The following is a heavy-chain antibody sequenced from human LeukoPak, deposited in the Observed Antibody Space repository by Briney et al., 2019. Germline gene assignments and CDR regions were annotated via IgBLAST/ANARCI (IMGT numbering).Heavy chain of an antibody. CDR2: IYYSGST. CDR3: ARVERWLRSPADI. J-gene: IGHJ3*02. D-gene: IGHD5-12*01. CDR1: GGSISSYY. Sequence: PSETLSLTCTVSGGSISSYYWSWIRQPPGKGLEWIGYIYYSGSTNYNPSLKSRVTISVDTSKNQFSLKLSSVTAADTAVYYCARVERWLRSPADIWGQGTMVTVSS. V-gene: IGHV4-59*01.